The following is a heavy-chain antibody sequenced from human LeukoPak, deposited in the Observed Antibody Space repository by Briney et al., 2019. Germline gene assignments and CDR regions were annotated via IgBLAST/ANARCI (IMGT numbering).Heavy chain of an antibody. Sequence: GGSLRLSCAASGFTFSSYWMSWVRHAPGQGLVWVSRIKGDGISTNYADSVKGRFTISRDIAKNTLYLQMNSLRAEDTGVYYCAKDHYWSIDYWGRGTLVTVSS. CDR1: GFTFSSYW. CDR2: IKGDGIST. CDR3: AKDHYWSIDY. J-gene: IGHJ4*02. D-gene: IGHD3-3*01. V-gene: IGHV3-74*01.